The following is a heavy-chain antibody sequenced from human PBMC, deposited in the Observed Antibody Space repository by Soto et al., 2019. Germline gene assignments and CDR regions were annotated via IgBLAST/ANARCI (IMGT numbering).Heavy chain of an antibody. CDR1: GDSVSSNSAA. D-gene: IGHD6-19*01. V-gene: IGHV6-1*01. J-gene: IGHJ5*02. CDR2: TYYRSKWYD. Sequence: SQTLSLTCAISGDSVSSNSAAWNWIRQSPSRGLEWMGRTYYRSKWYDDYAVSVKSRIIISPDLSKNQFSLQLSSVTPEDTAVYYCARNTGWPPSGWFDPWGQGTLVTVSS. CDR3: ARNTGWPPSGWFDP.